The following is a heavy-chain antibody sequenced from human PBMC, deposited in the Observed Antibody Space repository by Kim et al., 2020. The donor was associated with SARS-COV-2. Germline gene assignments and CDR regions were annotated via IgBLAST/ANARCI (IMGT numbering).Heavy chain of an antibody. V-gene: IGHV3-23*01. CDR3: AKESWSRRNYGMDV. D-gene: IGHD2-8*01. J-gene: IGHJ6*02. Sequence: ADSVKGRFTISRDNSKNTLYLQMTSLRAEDTAVYCCAKESWSRRNYGMDVWGQGTTVTVSS.